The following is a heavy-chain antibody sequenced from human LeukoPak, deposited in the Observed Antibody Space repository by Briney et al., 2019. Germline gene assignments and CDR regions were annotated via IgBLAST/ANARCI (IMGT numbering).Heavy chain of an antibody. D-gene: IGHD3-22*01. V-gene: IGHV3-21*01. J-gene: IGHJ6*02. Sequence: GESLRLSCAGSGFTFSSYSMNWVRQAPGKGLEWVSSISSSSSYIYYADSVKGRFTISRDDAKNSLYLQMNSLRAEDTAVYYCARDRISYYYDSSGYRAGYYYYGMDVWGQGTTVTVSS. CDR1: GFTFSSYS. CDR3: ARDRISYYYDSSGYRAGYYYYGMDV. CDR2: ISSSSSYI.